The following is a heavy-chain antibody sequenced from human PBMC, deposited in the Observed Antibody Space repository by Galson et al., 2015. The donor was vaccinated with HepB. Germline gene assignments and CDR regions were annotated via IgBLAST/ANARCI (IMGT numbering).Heavy chain of an antibody. V-gene: IGHV1-3*01. D-gene: IGHD3-3*01. Sequence: SVKVSCKVSGYTFTSYAMHWVRQAPGQRLEWMGWINAGNGNTKYSQKFQGRVTITRDTSASTAYMELSSLRSEDTAVYYCARCVWILEWSIYPQGWGEYYFDYWGQGTLVTVSS. CDR3: ARCVWILEWSIYPQGWGEYYFDY. CDR2: INAGNGNT. J-gene: IGHJ4*02. CDR1: GYTFTSYA.